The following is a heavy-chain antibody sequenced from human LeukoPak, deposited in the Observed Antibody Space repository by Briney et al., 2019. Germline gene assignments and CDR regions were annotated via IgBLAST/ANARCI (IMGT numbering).Heavy chain of an antibody. CDR1: GFTFSSYA. D-gene: IGHD6-19*01. CDR2: ISGSGGST. CDR3: AKDQEYSSGWYPFDY. V-gene: IGHV3-23*01. Sequence: GGSLRLSCAASGFTFSSYAMSWVRQAPGKGLEWVSAISGSGGSTYYADSVKGRFTISRDNSKNTLYLQMNSLRAEDTAVYYCAKDQEYSSGWYPFDYWGQGTLVTVSS. J-gene: IGHJ4*02.